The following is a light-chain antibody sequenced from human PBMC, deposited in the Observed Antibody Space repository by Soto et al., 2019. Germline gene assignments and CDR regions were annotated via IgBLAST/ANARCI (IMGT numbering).Light chain of an antibody. CDR1: QPVSPSF. Sequence: EVVLTQSPGTLSLSPGERATLSCRASQPVSPSFLAWYQQKGGQAPRLLIYGASTRSSGVPDRFSGGGSGTDFTLTISELEPEDFAVYYCQYYDWSLTWTFGPGTKV. CDR3: QYYDWSLTWT. V-gene: IGKV3-20*01. CDR2: GAS. J-gene: IGKJ1*01.